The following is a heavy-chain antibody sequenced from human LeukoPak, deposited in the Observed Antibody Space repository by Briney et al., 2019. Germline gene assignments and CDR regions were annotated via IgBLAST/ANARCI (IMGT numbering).Heavy chain of an antibody. J-gene: IGHJ4*02. Sequence: GGSLRLSCAASGFTFSSYGMHWVRQAPGKGLEWVAVISYDGSNKYYADSVKGRFTISRDNAKNSLYLQMNSLRAEDTAVYYCARGIGNSASVYFDYWGQGTLVTVSS. CDR3: ARGIGNSASVYFDY. D-gene: IGHD4-23*01. CDR1: GFTFSSYG. CDR2: ISYDGSNK. V-gene: IGHV3-30*03.